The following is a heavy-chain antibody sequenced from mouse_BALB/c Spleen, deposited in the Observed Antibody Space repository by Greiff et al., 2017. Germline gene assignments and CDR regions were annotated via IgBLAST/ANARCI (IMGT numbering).Heavy chain of an antibody. D-gene: IGHD1-1*01. CDR1: GYTFTSYW. CDR3: SRGYYYGSSPSFDY. Sequence: VQLQQSGAELVKPGASVKMSCKASGYTFTSYWINWVKQRPGQGLEWIGDIYPGRGITNYNEKFKSKATLTLDTSSSTAYMQLSSLTSEDSAVYYCSRGYYYGSSPSFDYWGQGTTLTVSS. V-gene: IGHV1-55*01. CDR2: IYPGRGIT. J-gene: IGHJ2*01.